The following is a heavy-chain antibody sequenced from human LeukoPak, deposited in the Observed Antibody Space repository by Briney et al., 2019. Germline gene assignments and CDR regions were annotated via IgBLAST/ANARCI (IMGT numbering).Heavy chain of an antibody. CDR2: ISYDGSNK. V-gene: IGHV3-30*18. Sequence: GGSLRLSCAASGFTFTNYWMHWVRQAPGKGLEWVAVISYDGSNKYYADSVKGRFTISRDNSKNTLYLQMNSLRAEDTAVYYCAKADHDFWSGYYDYWGQGTLVTVSS. D-gene: IGHD3-3*01. CDR3: AKADHDFWSGYYDY. J-gene: IGHJ4*02. CDR1: GFTFTNYW.